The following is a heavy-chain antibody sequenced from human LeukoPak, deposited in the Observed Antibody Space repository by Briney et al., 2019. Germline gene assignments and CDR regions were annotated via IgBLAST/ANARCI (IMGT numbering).Heavy chain of an antibody. CDR2: INPNSGGT. CDR3: AEEYYYGSGSYSR. D-gene: IGHD3-10*01. J-gene: IGHJ4*02. V-gene: IGHV1-2*02. CDR1: VYTFTGYY. Sequence: ASVTVSCKASVYTFTGYYMHWVRQAPGQGLAWMGWINPNSGGTNYAQKFQGRVTMTRDTSISTAYMELSRLRSDDTAVYYCAEEYYYGSGSYSRWGQGTLVTVSS.